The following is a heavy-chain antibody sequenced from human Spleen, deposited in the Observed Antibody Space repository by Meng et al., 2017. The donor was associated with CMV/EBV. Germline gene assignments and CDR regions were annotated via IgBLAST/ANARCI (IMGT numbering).Heavy chain of an antibody. D-gene: IGHD3-3*01. CDR1: GGSFSGYY. CDR2: INHSGRT. CDR3: ARSRDWSGYSPLDY. V-gene: IGHV4-34*01. Sequence: QVQLTAWGVGLLKSSETLSLTCAVYGGSFSGYYWTWVRQPPGKGLEWIGEINHSGRTNYNPSLKSRVTISVDTSKNQFSLKLTSVTAADTAIYYCARSRDWSGYSPLDYWGQETLVTVSS. J-gene: IGHJ4*02.